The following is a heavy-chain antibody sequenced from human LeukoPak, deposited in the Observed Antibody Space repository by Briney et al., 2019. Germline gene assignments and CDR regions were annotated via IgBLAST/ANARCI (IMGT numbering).Heavy chain of an antibody. V-gene: IGHV1-69*05. CDR3: AREVWLEGIGDAFDV. Sequence: SVKVSCKASGGTLSNSTISWVRLAPGQGLEWMGGIIPIFSTPNYAQKVQDRVTITTDESTDTAYMALTSLNTEDTAIYFCAREVWLEGIGDAFDVWGQGKMVTVSS. CDR2: IIPIFSTP. D-gene: IGHD6-19*01. J-gene: IGHJ3*01. CDR1: GGTLSNST.